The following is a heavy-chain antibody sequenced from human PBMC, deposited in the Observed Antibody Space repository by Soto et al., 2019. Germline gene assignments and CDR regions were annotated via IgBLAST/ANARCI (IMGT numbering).Heavy chain of an antibody. J-gene: IGHJ3*02. V-gene: IGHV1-18*01. CDR3: ARDLIPMDI. Sequence: QVQLVQSGAEVKMPGTSVKFSYQASGYTFTSYAIGWERQAPEQGLEWMGWISAYNGNTNYAQKLHGRITMTTDSSTSTAYMELRSLRSNDTAVYYCARDLIPMDIWGQGTMVTVS. CDR1: GYTFTSYA. D-gene: IGHD2-21*01. CDR2: ISAYNGNT.